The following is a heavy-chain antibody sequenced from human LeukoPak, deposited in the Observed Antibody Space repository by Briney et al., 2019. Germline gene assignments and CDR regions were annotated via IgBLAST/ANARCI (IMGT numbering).Heavy chain of an antibody. CDR3: AKSGGSGSYYDYYFDY. Sequence: GGSLRLSCAASGFTFSSYAMSWVRQAPGKGLEWVSAISGSGSSSYYADSVKGRFTISRDNSKNTLYLQMNSLRAEDTAVYYCAKSGGSGSYYDYYFDYWGQGTLVTVSS. J-gene: IGHJ4*02. CDR1: GFTFSSYA. CDR2: ISGSGSSS. V-gene: IGHV3-23*01. D-gene: IGHD3-10*01.